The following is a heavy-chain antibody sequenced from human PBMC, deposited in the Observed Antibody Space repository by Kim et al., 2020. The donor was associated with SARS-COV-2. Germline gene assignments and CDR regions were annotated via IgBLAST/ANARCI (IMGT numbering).Heavy chain of an antibody. CDR3: AKSSAPDTSRHFDY. CDR2: ISGITSYT. Sequence: GGSLRLSCAASGFTFKNYALAWVRQAPGQGLEWLSTISGITSYTCYVDSVRGRFTISRDNSKNTVFLQLNSLTAEDTAMYYCAKSSAPDTSRHFDYWGQGTLVTVSS. CDR1: GFTFKNYA. J-gene: IGHJ4*02. D-gene: IGHD6-13*01. V-gene: IGHV3-23*01.